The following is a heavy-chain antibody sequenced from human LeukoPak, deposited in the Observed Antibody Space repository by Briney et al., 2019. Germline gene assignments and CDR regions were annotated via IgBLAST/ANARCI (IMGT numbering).Heavy chain of an antibody. CDR3: ARGAPYRDSDDY. J-gene: IGHJ4*02. V-gene: IGHV3-23*01. D-gene: IGHD1-26*01. CDR2: ISGSGGST. Sequence: GGSLRLSCAASGFTFTNYAMSWVRQGPGKGLEWVSTISGSGGSTYYADSVKGRFTISRDNSKNTLFLQMNSLRPEDTAVYYCARGAPYRDSDDYWGQGTLVIVSS. CDR1: GFTFTNYA.